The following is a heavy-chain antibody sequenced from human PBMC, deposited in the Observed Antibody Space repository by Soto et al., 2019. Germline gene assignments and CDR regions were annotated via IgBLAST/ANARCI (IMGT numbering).Heavy chain of an antibody. CDR3: AKEKNLALYYCVY. J-gene: IGHJ4*02. CDR1: GFTFSSYA. V-gene: IGHV3-23*01. Sequence: EVQLLESGGGLVQPGGSLRLSCAASGFTFSSYAMSWVRQAPGKGLEWVSIISGSGGSTYYAAPVKGRFTISRDNTKSTVYLQMNSLRAEDTGVYYCAKEKNLALYYCVYWGQGTMVTVSS. CDR2: ISGSGGST.